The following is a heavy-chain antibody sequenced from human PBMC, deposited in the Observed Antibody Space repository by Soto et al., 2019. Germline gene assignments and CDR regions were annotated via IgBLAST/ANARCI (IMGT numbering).Heavy chain of an antibody. CDR2: ISSSGGTK. D-gene: IGHD2-15*01. CDR1: GFSFSDYY. V-gene: IGHV3-11*01. Sequence: QVQLVESGGGLVKPGGSLRLSCAASGFSFSDYYMTWIRQAPGKGLEWVSYISSSGGTKYHADSVKGRFTISRDNAKNSLYLQMNSLRAEDTAVYYCIRGGSSLEVFDYWGQGTLVTVSS. CDR3: IRGGSSLEVFDY. J-gene: IGHJ4*02.